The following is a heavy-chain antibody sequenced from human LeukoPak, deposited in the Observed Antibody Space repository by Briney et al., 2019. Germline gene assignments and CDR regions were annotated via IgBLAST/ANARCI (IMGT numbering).Heavy chain of an antibody. V-gene: IGHV1-46*01. CDR3: ARVGRLQYGDYVAFDY. J-gene: IGHJ4*02. D-gene: IGHD4-17*01. CDR1: GYTLTRYF. CDR2: INPNGGST. Sequence: ASVKVSCKASGYTLTRYFIHWVRQAPGQGLEWMGIINPNGGSTSYSQKFQGRVTMTRDTSTNTVYMELSSLKSEDTAVYYCARVGRLQYGDYVAFDYWGQGALVTVSS.